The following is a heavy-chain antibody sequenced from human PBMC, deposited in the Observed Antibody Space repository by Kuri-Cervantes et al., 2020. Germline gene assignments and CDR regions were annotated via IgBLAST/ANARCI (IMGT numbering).Heavy chain of an antibody. CDR3: AREGVRGAFDY. CDR2: INHSGST. CDR1: GGSFSGYY. D-gene: IGHD3-10*01. V-gene: IGHV4-34*01. Sequence: SETLSLTCAVYGGSFSGYYWSWIRQPPGKGLEWIGEINHSGSTNYNPSLKSRVTISVDKSKNQFSLKLSSVTAADTAVYYCAREGVRGAFDYWGQGTLVTVSS. J-gene: IGHJ4*02.